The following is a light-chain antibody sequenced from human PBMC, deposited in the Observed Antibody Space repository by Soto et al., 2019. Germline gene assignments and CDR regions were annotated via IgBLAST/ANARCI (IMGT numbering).Light chain of an antibody. CDR3: QQSYSTPTWT. Sequence: DIQMTQSPSSLSASVGDRVTITCRASQGIRNDLGWYQQKPGKAPKRLIYDASSLESGVPSRFSGSGSGTEFTLTISSLQPDDFATYYCQQSYSTPTWTFGQGTKVDI. J-gene: IGKJ1*01. CDR2: DAS. V-gene: IGKV1-17*01. CDR1: QGIRND.